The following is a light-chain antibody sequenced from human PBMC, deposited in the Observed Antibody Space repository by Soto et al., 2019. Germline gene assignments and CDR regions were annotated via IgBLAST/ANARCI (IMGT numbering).Light chain of an antibody. CDR3: QHYNSYSEA. Sequence: EIVLTQSPATLSLSPGERATLSCRASQSVTNSLAWYQQKPGQAPRLLVYDASNRATGIPTRFSGSGSGTDFTLTISSLQPDDFATYYCQHYNSYSEAFGQGTKVELK. CDR1: QSVTNS. CDR2: DAS. J-gene: IGKJ1*01. V-gene: IGKV3-11*01.